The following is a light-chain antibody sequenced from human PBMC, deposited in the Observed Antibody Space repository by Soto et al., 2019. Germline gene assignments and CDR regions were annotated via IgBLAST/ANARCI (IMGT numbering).Light chain of an antibody. CDR1: QSISSY. Sequence: DVQMTQSPSSLSASVGDRVTITCRASQSISSYLNWYQQKPGKAPKLLIYAASSLQSGVPSMFSGSGSGTDFTLTISSLQPEDFATYYCQPSYSTPLTFGGGTKVVIK. J-gene: IGKJ4*01. CDR3: QPSYSTPLT. CDR2: AAS. V-gene: IGKV1-39*01.